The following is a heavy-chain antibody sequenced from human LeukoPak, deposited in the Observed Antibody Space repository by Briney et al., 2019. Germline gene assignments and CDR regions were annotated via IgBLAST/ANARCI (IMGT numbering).Heavy chain of an antibody. CDR2: IYPGDSDT. J-gene: IGHJ4*02. CDR3: ARQGYSSGWYVIYYFDY. D-gene: IGHD6-19*01. Sequence: GESLKISCKGSGYSFTSYWIGCVRQMPGKGLEWMGIIYPGDSDTRYSPSFQGQVTISADKSISTAYLQWSSLKASDTAMYYCARQGYSSGWYVIYYFDYWGQGTLVTVSS. V-gene: IGHV5-51*01. CDR1: GYSFTSYW.